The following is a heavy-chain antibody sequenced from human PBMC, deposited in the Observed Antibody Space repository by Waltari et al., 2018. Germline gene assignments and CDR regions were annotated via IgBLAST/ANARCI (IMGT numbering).Heavy chain of an antibody. J-gene: IGHJ6*02. CDR3: AREGRNYGMDV. CDR1: GGSFSGYY. V-gene: IGHV4-34*01. CDR2: INHRGST. D-gene: IGHD3-10*01. Sequence: QVQLQQWGAGLLKPSETLSLTCAVYGGSFSGYYWSGIRQPPGKGLGWIGEINHRGSTKYNPSLKSRVTISVDTSKNQFSLKLSSVTAAETAVYYCAREGRNYGMDVWGQGTTVTVSS.